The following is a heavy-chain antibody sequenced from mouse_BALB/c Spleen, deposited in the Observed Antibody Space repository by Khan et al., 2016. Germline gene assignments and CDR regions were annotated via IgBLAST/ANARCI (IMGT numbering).Heavy chain of an antibody. V-gene: IGHV1S56*01. D-gene: IGHD2-1*01. Sequence: VQLQESGPELVKPGASVRISCKASGYTFTSYYIHWVKQRPGQGLEWIGWIYPGNVNTKYNEKFKGKATLTADKSSSTAYMQLSSLTSEDSAVCFCARSGNYWYFDVWGAGTTVTVSS. CDR3: ARSGNYWYFDV. CDR2: IYPGNVNT. J-gene: IGHJ1*01. CDR1: GYTFTSYY.